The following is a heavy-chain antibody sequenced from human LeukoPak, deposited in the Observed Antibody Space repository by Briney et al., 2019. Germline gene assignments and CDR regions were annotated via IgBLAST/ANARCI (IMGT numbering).Heavy chain of an antibody. Sequence: GGSLRLSCAASGFTFSHYLMHWVRQAPGKGLVWVSRINSDESNTNSYADSVKGRFIISRDNAKNTLYLQKNSLRAEDTAVYFCGRGGNGIDIWGQRTTVIVSS. D-gene: IGHD2-8*01. CDR1: GFTFSHYL. V-gene: IGHV3-74*01. J-gene: IGHJ3*02. CDR3: GRGGNGIDI. CDR2: INSDESNT.